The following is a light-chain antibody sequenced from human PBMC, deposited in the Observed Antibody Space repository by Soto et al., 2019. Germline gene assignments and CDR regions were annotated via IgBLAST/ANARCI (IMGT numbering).Light chain of an antibody. V-gene: IGKV1-5*01. Sequence: EIQMTQSPSTLSASVGDRVTITFRASQSISSWLAWYQQKPGKAPKLLIYDASSLESGVPSRFRGSGYGTEFTLTISSLQPDDFATYYCQQYNSYWTFGQGTKVDIK. CDR3: QQYNSYWT. J-gene: IGKJ1*01. CDR2: DAS. CDR1: QSISSW.